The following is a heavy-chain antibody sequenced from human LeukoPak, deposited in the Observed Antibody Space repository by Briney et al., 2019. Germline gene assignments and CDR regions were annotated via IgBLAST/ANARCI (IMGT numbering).Heavy chain of an antibody. Sequence: PSETLSLTCTVSGGSISSSSYYWGWIRQPPGKGLEWIGSIYYSGSTYYNPSLKSRVTISVDTSKNQFSLKLSSVTAADPAVYYCARGAYDFWIPNWFDPWGQGTLVTVSS. V-gene: IGHV4-39*07. CDR1: GGSISSSSYY. D-gene: IGHD3-3*01. J-gene: IGHJ5*02. CDR3: ARGAYDFWIPNWFDP. CDR2: IYYSGST.